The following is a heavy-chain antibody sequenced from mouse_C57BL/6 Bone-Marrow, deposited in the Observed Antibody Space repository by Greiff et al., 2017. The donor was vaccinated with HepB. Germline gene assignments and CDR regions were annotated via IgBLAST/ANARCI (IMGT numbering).Heavy chain of an antibody. J-gene: IGHJ3*01. Sequence: VQLVESGPGLVQPSQSLSITCTVSGFSLTSYGVHWVRQSPGKGLEWLGVIWSGGSTDYNAAFISRLSISKDNSKSQVFFKMNSLQADDTAIYYCAKLYYGNYGFAYWGQGTLVTVSA. CDR2: IWSGGST. V-gene: IGHV2-2*01. CDR3: AKLYYGNYGFAY. D-gene: IGHD2-1*01. CDR1: GFSLTSYG.